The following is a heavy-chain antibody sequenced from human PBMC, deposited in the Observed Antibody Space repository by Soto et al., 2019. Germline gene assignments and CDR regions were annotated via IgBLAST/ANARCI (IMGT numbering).Heavy chain of an antibody. Sequence: GGSLRLSCVASGFTFSIYGMHWVRQTPGKGLEWVAVISNDGNKKYYVESVEGRFSISRDNSKDTVYLQMNNVRPEDTAKYYCAKDKVPYYDFWSGQRWFDPWGQGTQVTVSS. CDR1: GFTFSIYG. J-gene: IGHJ5*02. V-gene: IGHV3-30*18. CDR2: ISNDGNKK. D-gene: IGHD3-3*01. CDR3: AKDKVPYYDFWSGQRWFDP.